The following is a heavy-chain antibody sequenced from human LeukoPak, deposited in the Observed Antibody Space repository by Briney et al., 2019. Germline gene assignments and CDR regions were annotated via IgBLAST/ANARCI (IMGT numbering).Heavy chain of an antibody. D-gene: IGHD4-17*01. CDR2: IYYSGST. CDR3: ARLYYGDSY. J-gene: IGHJ4*02. CDR1: GGSISSSSYY. V-gene: IGHV4-39*01. Sequence: SETLSLTCTVSGGSISSSSYYWGWIRQPPGKGLEWIGSIYYSGSTYYNPSLKSRVTISVDTSKNQFSLKLSPVTAADTAVYYCARLYYGDSYWGQGTLVTVSS.